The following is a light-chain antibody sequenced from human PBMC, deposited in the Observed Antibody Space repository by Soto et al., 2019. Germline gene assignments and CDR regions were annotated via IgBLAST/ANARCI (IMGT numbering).Light chain of an antibody. V-gene: IGLV2-8*01. CDR2: EVI. Sequence: QSVLTQPPSASGSPGQSVTISCTGTSSDVGGYNYVSWYQQHPGKAPKLMIYEVIKRPSGVPDRFSGSKSGNTASLTVSGLQAEDEADYYCSSFAGSTNFAVFGTGTKVTV. J-gene: IGLJ1*01. CDR1: SSDVGGYNY. CDR3: SSFAGSTNFAV.